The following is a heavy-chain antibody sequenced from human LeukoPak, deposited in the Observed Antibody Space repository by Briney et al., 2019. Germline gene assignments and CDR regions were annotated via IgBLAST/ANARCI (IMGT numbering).Heavy chain of an antibody. J-gene: IGHJ3*02. D-gene: IGHD3-10*01. CDR1: GFTFSSYW. Sequence: GGSLRLSCAASGFTFSSYWMSWVRQAPGKGLEWVANIKQDGSEKYYVDSVKGRFTISRDNAKNSLYLQMNSLRAEDTALYHCARTVLLWFGELSAFDIWGQGTMVTVSS. CDR2: IKQDGSEK. CDR3: ARTVLLWFGELSAFDI. V-gene: IGHV3-7*03.